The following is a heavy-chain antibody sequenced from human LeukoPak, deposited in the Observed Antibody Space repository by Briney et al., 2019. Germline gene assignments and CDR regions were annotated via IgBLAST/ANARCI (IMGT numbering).Heavy chain of an antibody. Sequence: PGGSLRLSCAASGFSFSTYWMSWVRQAPGKGLEWVANIKQDGSDIYYVDSVKGRFIISRDNAKNSLYLQMSSLRAEDTAVYYCTRGGRLHPQSPYWGQGTTVTVSS. CDR2: IKQDGSDI. CDR3: TRGGRLHPQSPY. J-gene: IGHJ6*02. D-gene: IGHD3-16*01. CDR1: GFSFSTYW. V-gene: IGHV3-7*01.